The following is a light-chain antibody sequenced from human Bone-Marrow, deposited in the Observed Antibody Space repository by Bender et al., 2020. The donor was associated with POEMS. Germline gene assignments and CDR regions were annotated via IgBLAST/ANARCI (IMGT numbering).Light chain of an antibody. CDR2: TNS. CDR1: SSNIGSNP. Sequence: QSVLTQPPSVSEAPRQRVTISCSGSSSNIGSNPVDWYQQVPGAAPKLLIYTNSQRPSGVPDRFSGSKSGTSASLAISDIQSEDEGDYYCSSWDDSLSGWVFGGGTKLTVL. J-gene: IGLJ3*02. CDR3: SSWDDSLSGWV. V-gene: IGLV1-44*01.